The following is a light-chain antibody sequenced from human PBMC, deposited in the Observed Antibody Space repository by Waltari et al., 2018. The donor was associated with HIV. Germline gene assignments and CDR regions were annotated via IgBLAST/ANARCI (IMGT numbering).Light chain of an antibody. V-gene: IGLV1-51*01. CDR1: TSNIGSRS. CDR2: DDN. Sequence: QSVLTQPPSVSAAPGQKVTISCFGSTSNIGSRSVSWYQRLPGTAPKLLISDDNERPSGIPDRFSASRSGTSATLGIAGLQTGDEADYYCVTWDHSLGAVVFGGGTKLTVL. J-gene: IGLJ3*02. CDR3: VTWDHSLGAVV.